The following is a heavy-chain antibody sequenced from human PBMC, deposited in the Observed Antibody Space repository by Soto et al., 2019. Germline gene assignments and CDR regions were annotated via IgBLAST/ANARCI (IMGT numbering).Heavy chain of an antibody. CDR3: TRGGDPYKTGH. J-gene: IGHJ4*02. CDR1: CGTVIIGTYC. Sequence: PSVTHSHTSTFPCGTVIIGTYCWSCIRQPPGKGLEWIGFIHYSGSTNYNPSLKGRVTMSVDTSKNQFSLKLTSVNTADTAIYYCTRGGDPYKTGHWGQGTLVTVSS. CDR2: IHYSGST. V-gene: IGHV4-61*01. D-gene: IGHD2-21*01.